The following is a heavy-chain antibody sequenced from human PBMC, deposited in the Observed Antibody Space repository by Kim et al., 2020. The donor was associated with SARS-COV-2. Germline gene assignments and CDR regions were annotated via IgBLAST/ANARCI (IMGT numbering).Heavy chain of an antibody. CDR2: INAGNGNT. CDR1: GYTFTSYA. V-gene: IGHV1-3*01. Sequence: ASVKVSCKASGYTFTSYARRCVRQGPGQRLEWMGWINAGNGNTKYSQKFQGRGTITRDTSASTAYMERSSLRSEDTAVYYCARANKPYYYDSSGYYYFDYWGQGTLVTVSS. J-gene: IGHJ4*02. D-gene: IGHD3-22*01. CDR3: ARANKPYYYDSSGYYYFDY.